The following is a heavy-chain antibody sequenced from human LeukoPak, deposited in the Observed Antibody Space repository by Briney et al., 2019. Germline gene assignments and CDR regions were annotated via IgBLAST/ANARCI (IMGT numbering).Heavy chain of an antibody. Sequence: GASVKVSCKASGYTFTGYYMHWVRQAPGQGLEWMGWINPNSGGTNYAQKFQGRVTMTRDTSISTAYMELSRLRSDDTAVYYCARRLVYSSGWYDGWFDPWGQGTLVTVSS. CDR2: INPNSGGT. CDR3: ARRLVYSSGWYDGWFDP. V-gene: IGHV1-2*02. CDR1: GYTFTGYY. D-gene: IGHD6-19*01. J-gene: IGHJ5*02.